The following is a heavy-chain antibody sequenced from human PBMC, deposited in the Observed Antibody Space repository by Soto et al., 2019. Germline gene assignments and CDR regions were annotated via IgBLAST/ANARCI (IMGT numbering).Heavy chain of an antibody. CDR2: IYYSGST. Sequence: SETLSLTCTVSGGSISSSSYYWGWIRQPPGKGLEWIGSIYYSGSTYYNPSLKSRVTISVDTSKNQFSLKLSSVTAAETAVYYCASSIAAAGAPFFDYSGQGTLVTVSS. CDR3: ASSIAAAGAPFFDY. D-gene: IGHD6-13*01. J-gene: IGHJ4*02. V-gene: IGHV4-39*01. CDR1: GGSISSSSYY.